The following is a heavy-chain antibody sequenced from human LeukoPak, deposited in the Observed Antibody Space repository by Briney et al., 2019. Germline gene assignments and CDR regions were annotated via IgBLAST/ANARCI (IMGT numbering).Heavy chain of an antibody. CDR1: GFTFSSYV. Sequence: GGSLRLSCAASGFTFSSYVMHWVRQAPGKGLEWVAFTRYDGNDKYYADSVKGRFTISRDNSKSTLYLQMNSLRPKDTAVYYCARDLSGLDYWGQGTLVTVSS. V-gene: IGHV3-30*02. D-gene: IGHD3-9*01. CDR3: ARDLSGLDY. CDR2: TRYDGNDK. J-gene: IGHJ4*02.